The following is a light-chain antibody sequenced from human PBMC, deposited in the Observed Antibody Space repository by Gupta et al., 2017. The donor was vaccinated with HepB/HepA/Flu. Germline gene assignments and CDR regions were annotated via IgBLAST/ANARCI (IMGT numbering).Light chain of an antibody. CDR1: QSVSSY. CDR2: DAS. V-gene: IGKV3-11*01. CDR3: QHLSNCPPFT. J-gene: IGKJ5*01. Sequence: EIVLTQSPATLSLSPGERATLSCRARQSVSSYLAWYQQKPSQAPRLLIYDASNRETGFQARFGGGGCGKNLSLTSNSREQEEFAGYYYQHLSNCPPFTFGQGTPVDIK.